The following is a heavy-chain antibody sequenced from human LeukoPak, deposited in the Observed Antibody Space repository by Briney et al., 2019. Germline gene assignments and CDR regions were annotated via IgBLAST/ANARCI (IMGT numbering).Heavy chain of an antibody. CDR1: GGSISSYY. CDR3: ARGSGNVYY. V-gene: IGHV4-59*01. CDR2: IYYTGST. D-gene: IGHD5-12*01. Sequence: PSETLSLTCTVSGGSISSYYWSWIRQPPGKGLEWLGSIYYTGSTSYHPSLKSRVTISLDTSKNQFSLKLSSVTAADTAVYYCARGSGNVYYWGQGTLVTVSS. J-gene: IGHJ4*02.